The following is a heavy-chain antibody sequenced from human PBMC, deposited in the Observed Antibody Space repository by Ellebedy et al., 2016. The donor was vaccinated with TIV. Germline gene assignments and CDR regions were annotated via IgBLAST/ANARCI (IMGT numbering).Heavy chain of an antibody. D-gene: IGHD3-22*01. CDR2: ISYDGSNK. CDR1: GFTFSSYG. J-gene: IGHJ4*02. CDR3: AKDGDSSGLDY. Sequence: GGSLRLSCAASGFTFSSYGMHWVRQAPGKGLEWVAVISYDGSNKYYADSVKGRFTISRDNSKNTLYLQMNSLRAEDTAVYYCAKDGDSSGLDYWGQGTLVTVSS. V-gene: IGHV3-30*18.